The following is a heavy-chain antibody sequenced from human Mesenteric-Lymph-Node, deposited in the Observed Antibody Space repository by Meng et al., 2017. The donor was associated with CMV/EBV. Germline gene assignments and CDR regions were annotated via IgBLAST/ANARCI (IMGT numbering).Heavy chain of an antibody. J-gene: IGHJ2*01. CDR3: ARVGDGSGSYLSWYFDL. CDR2: INTDNGST. Sequence: YIFTNCAMHWVRQAPGQRLEWMGWINTDNGSTKYSQKFQGRVTITRGTSASTAYMELSSLRSEDTAVYYCARVGDGSGSYLSWYFDLWGRGTLVTVSS. CDR1: YIFTNCA. V-gene: IGHV1-3*04. D-gene: IGHD3-10*01.